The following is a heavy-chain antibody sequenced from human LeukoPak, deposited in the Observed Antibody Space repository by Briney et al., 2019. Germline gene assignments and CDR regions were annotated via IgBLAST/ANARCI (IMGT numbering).Heavy chain of an antibody. CDR1: GFTLSSYE. V-gene: IGHV3-23*01. Sequence: GGSLRLSCTVSGFTLSSYEMTWFRQAPGKGLEWVSSIGYGGSDTHYADSVKGRFTISRDNSKDTLYLRMNSLTAEDTAVYYCAKGGDYDILTAYYNSWGQGTLVTVSS. CDR3: AKGGDYDILTAYYNS. CDR2: IGYGGSDT. D-gene: IGHD3-9*01. J-gene: IGHJ4*02.